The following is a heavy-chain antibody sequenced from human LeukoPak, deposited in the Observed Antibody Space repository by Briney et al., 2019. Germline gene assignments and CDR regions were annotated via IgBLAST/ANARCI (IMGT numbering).Heavy chain of an antibody. CDR2: LYYSGST. CDR1: AGSITSSNYY. Sequence: SPTLSPTCTLSAGSITSSNYYCGWVRKPPGKGLERFGSLYYSGSTYYNPSVKSRVIISLDMSKNHFALRLTSVTAADTAVYYCARHARYLSGDNWFDACGQGTMVTVSS. V-gene: IGHV4-39*01. D-gene: IGHD3-10*01. J-gene: IGHJ5*02. CDR3: ARHARYLSGDNWFDA.